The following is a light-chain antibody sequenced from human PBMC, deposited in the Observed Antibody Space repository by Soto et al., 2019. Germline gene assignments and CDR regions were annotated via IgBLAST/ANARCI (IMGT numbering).Light chain of an antibody. CDR3: SSYTRSSTYV. J-gene: IGLJ1*01. V-gene: IGLV2-14*01. CDR1: SSDVGGHNY. CDR2: EVS. Sequence: QSALTQPASVSGSPGQSITISCTGTSSDVGGHNYVSWYQQHPGKAPKLMIYEVSNRPSGVSNRFSGSKSGNTASLIISGLQAEDEADYYCSSYTRSSTYVFGSGTKVTVL.